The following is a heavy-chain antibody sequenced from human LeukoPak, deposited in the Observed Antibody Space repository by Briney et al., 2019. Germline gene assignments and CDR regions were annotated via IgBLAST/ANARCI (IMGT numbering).Heavy chain of an antibody. J-gene: IGHJ4*02. Sequence: SDTLSLTCTLSGDSMNSPDLWSWVRQPPGHGLAWMGEMYLSGTTHSNPSVKSRVTISIDKSKNQFFLNLSSVTAADTAVYYCAGLVGRYSSGLYYYYFDYWGQGTLVTVSS. CDR3: AGLVGRYSSGLYYYYFDY. D-gene: IGHD3-22*01. V-gene: IGHV4-4*02. CDR2: MYLSGTT. CDR1: GDSMNSPDL.